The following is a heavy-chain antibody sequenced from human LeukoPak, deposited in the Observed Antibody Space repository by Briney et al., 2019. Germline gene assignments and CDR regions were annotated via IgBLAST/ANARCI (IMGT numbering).Heavy chain of an antibody. J-gene: IGHJ2*01. CDR1: GYTFTSYY. Sequence: SSVKVSCKASGYTFTSYYMHWVRQAPGQGLEWMGIINPSGGSTSYAQKFQGRVTMNRDMSTSTVYMELSSLRSEDTAVYYCSRSGYYESSGYPPHRYLDLWGRGTLVTVS. CDR3: SRSGYYESSGYPPHRYLDL. D-gene: IGHD3-22*01. V-gene: IGHV1-46*01. CDR2: INPSGGST.